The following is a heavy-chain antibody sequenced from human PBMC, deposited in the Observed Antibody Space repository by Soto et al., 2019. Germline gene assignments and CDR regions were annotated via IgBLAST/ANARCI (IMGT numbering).Heavy chain of an antibody. Sequence: QVQLQESGPGLVKPSGTLSLTCAVSSDSISSSKRWSWVRQPPGKGLEWIGEIYQSGSTNYNPSLKSRVTISVDESNNQFFLKLSSVNAADTAVYYCARAYGAHTIYNYYYYMDVWGKGTTVTVSS. CDR1: SDSISSSKR. D-gene: IGHD2-21*01. CDR2: IYQSGST. J-gene: IGHJ6*03. V-gene: IGHV4-4*02. CDR3: ARAYGAHTIYNYYYYMDV.